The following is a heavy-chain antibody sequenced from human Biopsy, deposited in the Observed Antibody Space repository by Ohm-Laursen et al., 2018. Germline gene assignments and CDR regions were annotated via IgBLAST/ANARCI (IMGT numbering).Heavy chain of an antibody. V-gene: IGHV3-9*01. CDR1: GFTFDDYG. D-gene: IGHD3-22*01. Sequence: SLRLSCTASGFTFDDYGMHWVRQPPGKGLEWVSGIRRNSAIIDYVDSVKGRFTISRDNAKNSLYLQMNSLRAEDTAVYYCAREGASGHYYDSSGDFDYWGQGTLVTVSS. J-gene: IGHJ4*02. CDR3: AREGASGHYYDSSGDFDY. CDR2: IRRNSAII.